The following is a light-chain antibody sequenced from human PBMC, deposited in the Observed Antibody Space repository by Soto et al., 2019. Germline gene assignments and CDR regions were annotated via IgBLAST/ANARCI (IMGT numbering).Light chain of an antibody. CDR1: NSDVGGYNY. J-gene: IGLJ1*01. CDR2: EVI. V-gene: IGLV2-14*01. CDR3: SSYTSSSTYV. Sequence: QSVLTQPASVSGSPGQSITISCTGTNSDVGGYNYVSWYQQHPGKAPKLMIYEVINRPSGVSNRFSGSKSGNTASLTISGLQAEDEADYYCSSYTSSSTYVFGTGTKLTVL.